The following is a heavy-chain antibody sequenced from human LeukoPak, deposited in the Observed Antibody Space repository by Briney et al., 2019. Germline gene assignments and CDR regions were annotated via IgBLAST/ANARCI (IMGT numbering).Heavy chain of an antibody. CDR1: GGTFSSYA. CDR2: IIPIFGTA. V-gene: IGHV1-69*05. J-gene: IGHJ4*02. Sequence: SVKVSCKASGGTFSSYAISWVRQAPGQGLEWMGRIIPIFGTANYAQKFQGRVTITTDESTSTAYMELSSLRSEDTAVYYCAKDGAFYCSGGSCYFDYWGQGTLVTVSS. CDR3: AKDGAFYCSGGSCYFDY. D-gene: IGHD2-15*01.